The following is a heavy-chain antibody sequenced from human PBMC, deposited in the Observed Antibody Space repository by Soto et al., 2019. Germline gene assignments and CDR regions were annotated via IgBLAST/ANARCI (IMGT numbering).Heavy chain of an antibody. CDR2: ISGSGGTT. CDR1: RFSFSSYA. V-gene: IGHV3-23*01. J-gene: IGHJ1*01. CDR3: AKAKDAIGTARTFSQY. Sequence: GGSLRLSCAASRFSFSSYAMSWVRQAPGKGLEWVSGISGSGGTTYYADSVKGRFTISRDNSKNALYLQMNSLRAEDTAVYYCAKAKDAIGTARTFSQYWGQGTLVPVSS. D-gene: IGHD1-1*01.